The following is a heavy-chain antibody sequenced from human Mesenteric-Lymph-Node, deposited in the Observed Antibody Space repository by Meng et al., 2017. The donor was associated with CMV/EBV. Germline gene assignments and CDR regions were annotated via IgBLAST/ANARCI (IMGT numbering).Heavy chain of an antibody. D-gene: IGHD6-19*01. CDR3: VKGPGIAVAGLYWYFDL. V-gene: IGHV3-9*01. CDR1: GFTFDDYA. Sequence: GGSLRLSCAASGFTFDDYAIHWVRQAPGKGLEWVSGISWNSDSIGYVDSVKGRFTISRDNAKNSLYLQMNSLRTEDTALYYCVKGPGIAVAGLYWYFDLWGRGTLVTVSS. CDR2: ISWNSDSI. J-gene: IGHJ2*01.